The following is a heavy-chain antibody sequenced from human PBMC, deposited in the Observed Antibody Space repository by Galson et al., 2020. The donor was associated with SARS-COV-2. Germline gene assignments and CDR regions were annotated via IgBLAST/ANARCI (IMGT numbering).Heavy chain of an antibody. Sequence: TLSLTCAVSGGSISSGGYSWSWIRQPPGKGLEWIGYIYYSGSTYYNPSLKSRVTISVDTSKNQFSLKLSSVTAADTAVYYCARGRENYYDSSGSYFDYWGQGTLVTVSS. CDR1: GGSISSGGYS. CDR3: ARGRENYYDSSGSYFDY. V-gene: IGHV4-30-4*07. J-gene: IGHJ4*02. CDR2: IYYSGST. D-gene: IGHD3-22*01.